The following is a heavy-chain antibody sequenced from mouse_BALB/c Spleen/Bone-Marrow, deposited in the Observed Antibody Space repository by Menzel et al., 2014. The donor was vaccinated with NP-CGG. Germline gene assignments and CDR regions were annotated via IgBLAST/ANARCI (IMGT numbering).Heavy chain of an antibody. J-gene: IGHJ3*01. Sequence: QLQQSGAALVMPGTSVKVSCKASGYAFTNYLIEWVKQRPGQGLEWIGVINPGSGGTNYNEKFKGKATLTADKSSSTAYMQLSSLTSDDSAVYFCARSRTGFAYWGQGTLVTVSA. CDR1: GYAFTNYL. CDR3: ARSRTGFAY. V-gene: IGHV1-54*03. CDR2: INPGSGGT.